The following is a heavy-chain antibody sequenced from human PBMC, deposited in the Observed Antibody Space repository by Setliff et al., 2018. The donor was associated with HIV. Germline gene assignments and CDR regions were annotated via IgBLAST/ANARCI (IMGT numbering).Heavy chain of an antibody. CDR1: GGSLSDYY. CDR3: ASLIIAAGGTRLDS. D-gene: IGHD6-13*01. Sequence: LSLTCAVYGGSLSDYYWSWFRLPPGKGLEWIGEINPTGSANYNPSLKGRVTISTDPSKRQFSLRLTSVTAADTAIYYCASLIIAAGGTRLDSWGLRTLVTVSS. J-gene: IGHJ5*01. CDR2: INPTGSA. V-gene: IGHV4-34*01.